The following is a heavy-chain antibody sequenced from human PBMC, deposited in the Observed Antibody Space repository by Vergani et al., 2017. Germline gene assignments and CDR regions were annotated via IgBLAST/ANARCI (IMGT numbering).Heavy chain of an antibody. J-gene: IGHJ1*01. V-gene: IGHV1-2*02. CDR1: GYIFTGYY. CDR2: INPDSGDT. Sequence: VQLVQPGAEVKKPGASVKVPCKASGYIFTGYYIHWVRQAPGQGLEWMGWINPDSGDTKYAARFQGRVTMTRDTSASTVYMELSSLRSEDTAVYYCAQGRGPEYFQHWGQGTLVTVSS. CDR3: AQGRGPEYFQH.